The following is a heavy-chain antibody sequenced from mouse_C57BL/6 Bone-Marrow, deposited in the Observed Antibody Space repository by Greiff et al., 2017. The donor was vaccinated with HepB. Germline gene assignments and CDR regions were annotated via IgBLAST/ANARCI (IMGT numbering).Heavy chain of an antibody. V-gene: IGHV5-4*01. CDR3: ARDGGL. CDR1: GFTFSSYA. J-gene: IGHJ2*01. Sequence: EVQLVESGGGLVKPEGSLKLSCAASGFTFSSYAMSWVRQTPEKRLEWVATISDGGSYTYYPDNVKGRFTISRDNAKNNLYLQMSHLKSEDTAMYYCARDGGLGGQGTTLTVSS. CDR2: ISDGGSYT.